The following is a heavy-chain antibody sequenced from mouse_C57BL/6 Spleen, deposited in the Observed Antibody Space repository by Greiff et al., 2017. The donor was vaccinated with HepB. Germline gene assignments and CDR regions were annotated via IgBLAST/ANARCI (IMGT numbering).Heavy chain of an antibody. CDR3: ARYLHYYGSSYPFAY. CDR2: IYPRSGNT. J-gene: IGHJ3*01. Sequence: VQLQQSGAELARPGASVKLSCKASGYTFTSYGISWVKQRTGQGLEWIGEIYPRSGNTYYNEKFKGKATLTADKSSSTAYMELRSLTSEDSAVYFCARYLHYYGSSYPFAYWGQGTLVTVSA. CDR1: GYTFTSYG. V-gene: IGHV1-81*01. D-gene: IGHD1-1*01.